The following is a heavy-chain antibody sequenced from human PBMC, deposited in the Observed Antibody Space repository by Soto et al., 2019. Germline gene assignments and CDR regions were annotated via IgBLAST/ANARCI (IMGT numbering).Heavy chain of an antibody. D-gene: IGHD1-26*01. CDR3: AKETVGAISSNTFDY. CDR2: ISYDGSNK. V-gene: IGHV3-30*18. CDR1: GFTFSSYG. Sequence: LRLSCAASGFTFSSYGMDWVRQAPGKGLEWVAVISYDGSNKYYADSVKGRFTISRDNSKNTLYLQMNSLRAEDTAVYYCAKETVGAISSNTFDYWGQGTLVTVSS. J-gene: IGHJ4*02.